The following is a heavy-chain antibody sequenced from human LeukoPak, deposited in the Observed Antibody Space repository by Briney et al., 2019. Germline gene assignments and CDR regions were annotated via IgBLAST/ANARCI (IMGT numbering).Heavy chain of an antibody. CDR2: ITSSSSTI. V-gene: IGHV3-11*04. D-gene: IGHD6-6*01. CDR3: ARDSDYSSSWDY. Sequence: GGSLRLSCAASGFSFSNSYMNWIRQAPGKGLEWISYITSSSSTIYYADSVKGRFTISRDNAKNLLYLQMNSLRAEDTAVYYCARDSDYSSSWDYWGQGTLVTVSS. CDR1: GFSFSNSY. J-gene: IGHJ4*02.